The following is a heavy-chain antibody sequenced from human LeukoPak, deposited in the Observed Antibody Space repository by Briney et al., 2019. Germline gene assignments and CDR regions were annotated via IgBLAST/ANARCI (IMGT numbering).Heavy chain of an antibody. D-gene: IGHD4-11*01. J-gene: IGHJ6*03. V-gene: IGHV4-59*01. CDR2: INYSGGV. CDR3: ARTLSYRLHLGYMDV. Sequence: SETLSLTCTVSGGPISTNYWSWIRQSPGRGLEWMGYINYSGGVNYDPSLKSRVTMSVDMSKNQFSLKLTSVTGADTAVYYCARTLSYRLHLGYMDVWGKGTTVTVSS. CDR1: GGPISTNY.